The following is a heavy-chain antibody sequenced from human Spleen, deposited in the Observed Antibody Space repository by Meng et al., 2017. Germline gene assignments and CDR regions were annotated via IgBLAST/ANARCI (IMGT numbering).Heavy chain of an antibody. J-gene: IGHJ6*02. V-gene: IGHV1-2*02. CDR3: ARRKISMSRGVIIPSDYGLDV. Sequence: ASVKVSCKASGYNFTDYYIHWVRQAPGQGLEWMGWMTLNSGGTKNAQNFQGRVTMTRDTSLSTAYMELSRLRSDDTAVFYCARRKISMSRGVIIPSDYGLDVWGQGTTVTVSS. CDR1: GYNFTDYY. D-gene: IGHD3-10*01. CDR2: MTLNSGGT.